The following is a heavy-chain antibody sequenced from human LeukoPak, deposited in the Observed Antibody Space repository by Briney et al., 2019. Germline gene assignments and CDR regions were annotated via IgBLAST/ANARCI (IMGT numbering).Heavy chain of an antibody. CDR3: ARVENDYVWGSYRPEAFDI. CDR2: IIPILGIA. J-gene: IGHJ3*02. CDR1: GGTFSSYA. D-gene: IGHD3-16*02. Sequence: ASVTVSCKASGGTFSSYAISWVRQPPGQGLEWMGRIIPILGIANYAQKFQGRVTITADKSTSTAYMELSSLRSDDTAVYYCARVENDYVWGSYRPEAFDIWGQGTMVTVSS. V-gene: IGHV1-69*04.